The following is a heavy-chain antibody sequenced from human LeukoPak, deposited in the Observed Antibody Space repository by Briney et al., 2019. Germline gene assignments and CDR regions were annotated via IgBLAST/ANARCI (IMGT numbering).Heavy chain of an antibody. CDR2: MNPNSGNT. J-gene: IGHJ6*03. CDR3: AGGHYDFWSGQRFYMDV. Sequence: GASVKVSCKASGYTFTSYDINWVRQATGQGLEWMGWMNPNSGNTGYAQKFQGRVTITRNTSISTAYMELSSLRSEDTAVYYCAGGHYDFWSGQRFYMDVWGKGTTVTVSS. D-gene: IGHD3-3*01. V-gene: IGHV1-8*03. CDR1: GYTFTSYD.